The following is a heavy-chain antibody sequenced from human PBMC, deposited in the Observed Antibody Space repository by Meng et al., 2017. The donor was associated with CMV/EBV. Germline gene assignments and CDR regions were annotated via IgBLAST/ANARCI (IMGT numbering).Heavy chain of an antibody. D-gene: IGHD3-3*01. V-gene: IGHV4-34*01. CDR1: GGSFSGYY. CDR3: ARDLYTIFGVTPGAFDI. J-gene: IGHJ3*02. CDR2: INHSGST. Sequence: SETLSLTCAVYGGSFSGYYWSWIRQPPGKGLEWIGEINHSGSTNYNPSLKSRVTISVDTSKNQFSLKLSSVTAADTAVYYCARDLYTIFGVTPGAFDIWSQGTMVTVSS.